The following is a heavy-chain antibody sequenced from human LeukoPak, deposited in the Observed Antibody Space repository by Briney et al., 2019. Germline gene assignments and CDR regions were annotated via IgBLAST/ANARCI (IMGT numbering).Heavy chain of an antibody. CDR3: ARGPGITGTTDYYYYYMDV. D-gene: IGHD1-20*01. J-gene: IGHJ6*03. CDR1: GGTFSSYA. V-gene: IGHV1-69*05. Sequence: SVKVSCKASGGTFSSYAISWVRQAPGQGLEWMGGIIPIFGTANYAQKFQGRVTITTDESTSTAYMELSSLRSEYTAVYYCARGPGITGTTDYYYYYMDVWGKGTTVTVSS. CDR2: IIPIFGTA.